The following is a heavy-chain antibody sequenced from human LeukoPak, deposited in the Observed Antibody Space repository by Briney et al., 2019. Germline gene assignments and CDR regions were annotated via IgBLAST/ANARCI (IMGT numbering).Heavy chain of an antibody. Sequence: SETLSLTCSVSDGSINSYYWSWIRQPPGKGLEWIGEINHSGSTNYNPSLKSRVTISVDTSKNQFSLKLSSVTAADTAVYYCARDGYDFWSGYHFDYWGQGTLVTVSS. CDR1: DGSINSYY. V-gene: IGHV4-34*01. CDR2: INHSGST. D-gene: IGHD3-3*01. J-gene: IGHJ4*02. CDR3: ARDGYDFWSGYHFDY.